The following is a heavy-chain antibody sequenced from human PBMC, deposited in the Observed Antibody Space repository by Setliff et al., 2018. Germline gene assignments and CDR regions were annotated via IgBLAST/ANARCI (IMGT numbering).Heavy chain of an antibody. J-gene: IGHJ4*02. CDR3: RFWSGYYKNDY. CDR2: IYHSGSS. CDR1: GGSIDSGDYY. Sequence: ASETLSLTCTVSGGSIDSGDYYWNWIRQPPGKGLEWIGSIYHSGSSYYNPSLRSRVTISVDTSKNQFSLILRSVTAADTAMYYCRFWSGYYKNDYWGQGTLVTSPQ. V-gene: IGHV4-39*07. D-gene: IGHD3-3*01.